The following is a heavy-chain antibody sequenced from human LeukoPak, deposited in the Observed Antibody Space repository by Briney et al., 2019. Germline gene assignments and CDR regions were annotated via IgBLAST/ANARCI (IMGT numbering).Heavy chain of an antibody. V-gene: IGHV3-53*01. D-gene: IGHD2-15*01. Sequence: PGGSLRLSCAASGFTVSLYYMTWVRQAPGKGLEWVSVIYSGGPTYYADSVKGRFTITRDNTRNSLFLQMYSLRAEDTAVYFCAREDGYCSGGNCYSYFDSWGQGTLVTVSS. CDR3: AREDGYCSGGNCYSYFDS. CDR1: GFTVSLYY. J-gene: IGHJ4*02. CDR2: IYSGGPT.